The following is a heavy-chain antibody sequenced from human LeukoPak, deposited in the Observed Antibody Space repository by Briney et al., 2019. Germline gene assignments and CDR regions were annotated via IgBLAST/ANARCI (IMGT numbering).Heavy chain of an antibody. CDR3: ARGLGYCSGGSCYDYMDV. CDR1: GFTFSDYY. D-gene: IGHD2-15*01. Sequence: KAGGSLRLSCAASGFTFSDYYMSWIRQAPGKGLEWVSYISSSGSTIYYADSVKGRFTISRDNAKNSLYLQMNRLRAEDTAVYYCARGLGYCSGGSCYDYMDVWGKGTTVTVSS. J-gene: IGHJ6*03. CDR2: ISSSGSTI. V-gene: IGHV3-11*04.